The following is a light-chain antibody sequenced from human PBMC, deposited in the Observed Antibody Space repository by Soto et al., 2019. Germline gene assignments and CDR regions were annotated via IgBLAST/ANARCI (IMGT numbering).Light chain of an antibody. V-gene: IGKV3-15*01. CDR3: QQYNNWPPIT. CDR1: QSVIIN. J-gene: IGKJ5*01. Sequence: EIVLTQSPGTLSLSPGERATLSCRASQSVIINLAVYHHKAGHSPSLVIYDTSTRATGIPARFSGSGSGTEFTLTISSLQSEDFAVYYCQQYNNWPPITFGQGTRLEIK. CDR2: DTS.